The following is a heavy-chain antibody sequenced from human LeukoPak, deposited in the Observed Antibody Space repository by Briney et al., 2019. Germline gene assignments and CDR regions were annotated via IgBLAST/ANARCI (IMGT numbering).Heavy chain of an antibody. J-gene: IGHJ4*02. V-gene: IGHV3-23*01. CDR1: GLAFSRYA. D-gene: IGHD5-18*01. CDR3: AKDIAQGYTFGSIEQDY. CDR2: ISESGSGT. Sequence: GGSLRLSCAVSGLAFSRYAMSWVRQAPGKGLEWVSAISESGSGTYYADSVKGRFTISRDNSKDTLSLQMNSLRAEDTAVYYCAKDIAQGYTFGSIEQDYWGQGTLVTVSS.